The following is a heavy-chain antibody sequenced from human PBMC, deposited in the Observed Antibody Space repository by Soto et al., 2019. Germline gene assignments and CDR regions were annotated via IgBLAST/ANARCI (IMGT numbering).Heavy chain of an antibody. Sequence: VQLVESGGGLVQPGGSLRLSCAASGFTFSSYAMHWVRQAPGKGLEYVSAISSNGGSTYYANSVKGRFTISRDNSKNTLYLQMGSLRAEDMAVYYCARSPTVTTTYYFDYWGQGTLVTVSS. CDR2: ISSNGGST. V-gene: IGHV3-64*01. CDR1: GFTFSSYA. D-gene: IGHD4-17*01. J-gene: IGHJ4*02. CDR3: ARSPTVTTTYYFDY.